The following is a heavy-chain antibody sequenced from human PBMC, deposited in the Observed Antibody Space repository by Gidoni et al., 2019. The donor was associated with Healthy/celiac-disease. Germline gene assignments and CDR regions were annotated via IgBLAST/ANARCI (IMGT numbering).Heavy chain of an antibody. D-gene: IGHD5-18*01. CDR1: GFPFSSYA. CDR2: ISYDGSNK. Sequence: QVQLVESGGGVVQPGRSLRLSCAASGFPFSSYAMHWFRQAPGKGLEWVAVISYDGSNKYYADSVKGRFTTSRDNSKNTLYLQMNSLRAEDTAVYYCARAGDTAMLIDDYWGQGTLVTVSS. V-gene: IGHV3-30-3*01. CDR3: ARAGDTAMLIDDY. J-gene: IGHJ4*02.